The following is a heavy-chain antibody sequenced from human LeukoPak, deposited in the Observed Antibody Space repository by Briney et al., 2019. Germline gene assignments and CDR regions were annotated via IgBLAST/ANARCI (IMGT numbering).Heavy chain of an antibody. CDR1: GFTFSSYG. Sequence: PGGSLRLSCAASGFTFSSYGMHWVRQAPGKGLEWVAFIRYDGNNKYYADSVKGRFTISRDNSKNTLYLQMNSLRADDTAVYYCARDSAAAGTWWFDPRGQGTLVTVSS. D-gene: IGHD6-13*01. J-gene: IGHJ5*02. V-gene: IGHV3-30*02. CDR2: IRYDGNNK. CDR3: ARDSAAAGTWWFDP.